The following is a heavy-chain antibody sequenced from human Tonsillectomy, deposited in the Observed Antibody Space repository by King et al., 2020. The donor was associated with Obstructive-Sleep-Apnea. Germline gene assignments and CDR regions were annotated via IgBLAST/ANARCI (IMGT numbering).Heavy chain of an antibody. CDR1: GYTFSSYG. D-gene: IGHD1-26*01. CDR2: ISTYNGKT. CDR3: ARADSGSYLGFDY. Sequence: QLVQSGAEMKKPGASVKVSCKASGYTFSSYGISWVRQAPGQGLEWMGGISTYNGKTNYSQNLQGRVTMTTDTSTSTAYMELRSLRSDDTAVYYCARADSGSYLGFDYWGQGTLVTVSS. V-gene: IGHV1-18*04. J-gene: IGHJ4*02.